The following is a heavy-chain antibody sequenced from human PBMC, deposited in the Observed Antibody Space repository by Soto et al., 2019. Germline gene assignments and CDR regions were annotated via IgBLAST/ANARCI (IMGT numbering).Heavy chain of an antibody. CDR3: ARHDWFEP. J-gene: IGHJ5*02. CDR1: GFIVSRDY. V-gene: IGHV3-53*01. CDR2: LYSGGQT. Sequence: EVQLVESGGDLIQPGGSLRLSCAISGFIVSRDYMSWVRQAPGKGLEWVSVLYSGGQTYYADSVKGRFTISRDNSKNMLYLQTNSLRVEDTAVYYCARHDWFEPWGQGTRVTVSS.